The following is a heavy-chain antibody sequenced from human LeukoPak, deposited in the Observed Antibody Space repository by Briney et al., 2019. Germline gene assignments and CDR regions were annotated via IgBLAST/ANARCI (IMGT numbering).Heavy chain of an antibody. CDR2: SYYRSKWYD. Sequence: SQTLSLTCAISGDTFSSNNGAWNWLRQSPSRGLEWLVRSYYRSKWYDDYAGSVKGRISISPETSKNQFSLQLYSVTPEDTAVYYCARDVGTSSWYTFDYWGQGTLVTVSS. CDR3: ARDVGTSSWYTFDY. D-gene: IGHD6-13*01. V-gene: IGHV6-1*01. J-gene: IGHJ4*02. CDR1: GDTFSSNNGA.